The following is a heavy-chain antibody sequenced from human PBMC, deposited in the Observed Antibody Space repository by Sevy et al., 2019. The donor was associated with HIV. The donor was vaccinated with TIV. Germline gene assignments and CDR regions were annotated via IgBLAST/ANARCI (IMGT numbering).Heavy chain of an antibody. CDR2: ISRSGRST. D-gene: IGHD2-15*01. J-gene: IGHJ6*02. CDR3: ANGDCDGGSCPRDYYYYGMDV. Sequence: GGSLRLSCAASGFTFSTYAMNWVRQAPGKGLEWVSSISRSGRSTYSADSVGGRFTISRDNFKNTLYLQLSSLRVDDTAVYYCANGDCDGGSCPRDYYYYGMDVWGQGTTVTVSS. V-gene: IGHV3-23*01. CDR1: GFTFSTYA.